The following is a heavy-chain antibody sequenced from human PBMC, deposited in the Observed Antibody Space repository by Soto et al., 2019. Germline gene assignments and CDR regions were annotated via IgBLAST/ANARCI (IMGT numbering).Heavy chain of an antibody. CDR3: AKDAQQLVLSYYYYYMDV. V-gene: IGHV3-23*01. Sequence: AISWISKKQGEGLEWVSAISGSGGSTYYADPVKGRFTISRDNSKNTLYLQMNSLRAEDTAVYYCAKDAQQLVLSYYYYYMDVWGKGTTVTVSS. CDR2: ISGSGGST. D-gene: IGHD6-13*01. CDR1: A. J-gene: IGHJ6*03.